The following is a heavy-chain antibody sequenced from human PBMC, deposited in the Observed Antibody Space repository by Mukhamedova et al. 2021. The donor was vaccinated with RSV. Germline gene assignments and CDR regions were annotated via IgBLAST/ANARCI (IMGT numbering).Heavy chain of an antibody. D-gene: IGHD4-23*01. Sequence: GKGLVWVSRLNSDGRHTTYADSVKGRFTVSRDNAKNTLYLQMNSLRAEDTAVYYCVSSSGSNSYFDSWGQGTLVTVSS. J-gene: IGHJ4*02. CDR3: VSSSGSNSYFDS. V-gene: IGHV3-74*03. CDR2: LNSDGRHT.